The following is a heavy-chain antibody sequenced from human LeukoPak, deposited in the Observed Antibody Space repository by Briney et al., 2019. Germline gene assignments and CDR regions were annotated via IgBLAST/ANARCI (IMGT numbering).Heavy chain of an antibody. CDR2: IIPIFGTA. CDR3: AGPGYCSSTSCYNDYYYYYYMDV. V-gene: IGHV1-69*05. CDR1: GGTFSSYA. D-gene: IGHD2-2*02. Sequence: GASVKVSCKASGGTFSSYAISWVRQAPGQGLEWMGGIIPIFGTANYAQKFQGRVTITTDESTSTAYMELSSLRSEDTAVYYCAGPGYCSSTSCYNDYYYYYYMDVWGKGTTVTVSS. J-gene: IGHJ6*03.